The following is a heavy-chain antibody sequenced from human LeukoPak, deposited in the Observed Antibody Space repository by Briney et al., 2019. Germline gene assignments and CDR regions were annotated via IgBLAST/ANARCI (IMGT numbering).Heavy chain of an antibody. CDR2: ISGSGGST. CDR1: GFTFSSYA. V-gene: IGHV3-23*01. Sequence: PGGSLRLSCAASGFTFSSYAMSWVRQAPGKGLEWVSAISGSGGSTYYADSVKGRFTISRDNSKNTLYLQMNSLRAEDTALYYCAKDVSSHTGAFDYWGQGTLVTVSS. J-gene: IGHJ4*02. CDR3: AKDVSSHTGAFDY. D-gene: IGHD6-13*01.